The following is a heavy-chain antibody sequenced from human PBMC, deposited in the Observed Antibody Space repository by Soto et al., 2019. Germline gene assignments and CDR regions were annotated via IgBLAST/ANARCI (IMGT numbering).Heavy chain of an antibody. CDR2: IYYSGST. J-gene: IGHJ4*02. CDR1: GGSISSGGYY. CDR3: SRQIDNGYFDY. D-gene: IGHD1-20*01. Sequence: QVQLQESGPGLVKPSQTLSLTCTVSGGSISSGGYYWSWIRQPPGKGLEWIGYIYYSGSTYYNPSLKRRVTISVDTSKNQFSLQLSSVTCADTAVYCCSRQIDNGYFDYWGQGTLVTVS. V-gene: IGHV4-31*03.